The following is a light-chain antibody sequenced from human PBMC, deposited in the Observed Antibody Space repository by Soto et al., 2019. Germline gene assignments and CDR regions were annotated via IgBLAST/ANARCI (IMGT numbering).Light chain of an antibody. J-gene: IGKJ1*01. CDR1: QSVTSTH. CDR3: QQYGSSPWT. Sequence: EIVLTQSPGTLSLSPGERATLSCRASQSVTSTHLAWYQQKPGQAPRLHIYAASSRATGIPDRFSGSGSGTGFTLTISILEPEDFAVYYCQQYGSSPWTFGQGTKVEIK. V-gene: IGKV3-20*01. CDR2: AAS.